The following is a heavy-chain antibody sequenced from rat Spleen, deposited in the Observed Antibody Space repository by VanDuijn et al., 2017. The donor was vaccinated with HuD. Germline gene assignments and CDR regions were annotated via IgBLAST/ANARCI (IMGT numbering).Heavy chain of an antibody. Sequence: VQLKESGPGLVQPSQTLSLTCNVSGFSLTSYHVTWVRQAPGKGLEWIASITNTGGSTYYPDSVKGRFTISRDNAKSTLYLQMNSLRSEDTATYYCARHRTTVVTWVMDAWGQGASVTVSS. J-gene: IGHJ4*01. V-gene: IGHV5-31*01. D-gene: IGHD1-1*01. CDR1: GFSLTSYH. CDR2: ITNTGGST. CDR3: ARHRTTVVTWVMDA.